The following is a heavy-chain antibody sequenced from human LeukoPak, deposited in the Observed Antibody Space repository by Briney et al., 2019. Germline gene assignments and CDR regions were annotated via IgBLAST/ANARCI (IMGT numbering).Heavy chain of an antibody. Sequence: PSQTLSLTCTDSGGSISSGSYYWSWIRQPAGKGLEWIGRIYTSGSTNYNPSLKSRVTISVDTSKNQFSLKLSSVTAADTAVYYCARERRYDFWSGLGYNWFDPWGQGTLVTVSS. CDR2: IYTSGST. CDR3: ARERRYDFWSGLGYNWFDP. V-gene: IGHV4-61*02. CDR1: GGSISSGSYY. D-gene: IGHD3-3*01. J-gene: IGHJ5*02.